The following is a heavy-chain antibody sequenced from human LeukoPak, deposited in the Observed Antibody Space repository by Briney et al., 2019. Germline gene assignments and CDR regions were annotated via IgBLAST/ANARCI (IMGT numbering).Heavy chain of an antibody. D-gene: IGHD6-19*01. CDR3: ARDRLDITVAGTVDY. CDR1: GFTFSSYP. J-gene: IGHJ4*02. CDR2: ISYDGSNK. V-gene: IGHV3-30-3*01. Sequence: PGGSLRLSCAASGFTFSSYPMHWVRQAPGKGLEWAAVISYDGSNKYYADSVKGRFTISRDNSKNTLHLQMDSLRAEDTAVYYCARDRLDITVAGTVDYWGQGTLVTVSS.